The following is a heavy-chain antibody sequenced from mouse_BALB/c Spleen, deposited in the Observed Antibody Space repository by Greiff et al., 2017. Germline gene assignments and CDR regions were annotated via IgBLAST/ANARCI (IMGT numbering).Heavy chain of an antibody. D-gene: IGHD2-4*01. CDR1: GFTFSSFG. J-gene: IGHJ4*01. V-gene: IGHV5-17*02. CDR3: AREATIDYEGAMDY. CDR2: ISSGSSTI. Sequence: EVQLVESGGGLVQPGGSRKLSCAASGFTFSSFGMHWVRQAPEKGLEWVAYISSGSSTIYYADTVKGRFTISRDNPKNTLFLQMTSLRSEDTAMYYCAREATIDYEGAMDYWGQGTSVTVSS.